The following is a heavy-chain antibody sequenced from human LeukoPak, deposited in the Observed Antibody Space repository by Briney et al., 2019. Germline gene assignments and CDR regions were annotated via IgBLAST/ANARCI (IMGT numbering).Heavy chain of an antibody. CDR1: GGSISSYY. V-gene: IGHV4-59*01. CDR2: IYFSGSA. Sequence: SETLSLTCTVSGGSISSYYWGWIRQPPGKGLECIGYIYFSGSANYNPSLKGRVTMAVDTSKTHFSLKLTSVTAADTAVYYCARARVAAGAWWFDPWGPGTLVTVSS. D-gene: IGHD6-13*01. J-gene: IGHJ5*02. CDR3: ARARVAAGAWWFDP.